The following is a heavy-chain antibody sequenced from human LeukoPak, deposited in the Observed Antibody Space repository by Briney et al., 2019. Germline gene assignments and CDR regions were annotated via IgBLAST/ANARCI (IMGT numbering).Heavy chain of an antibody. CDR3: ARLIVGATDFDY. V-gene: IGHV4-61*08. J-gene: IGHJ4*02. CDR1: GGSIISADHY. D-gene: IGHD1-26*01. CDR2: INHSGST. Sequence: NPSETLSLTCTVSGGSIISADHYWSWIRQPPGKGLEWIGEINHSGSTSYNPSLKSRVTISVDTSKNQFSLKLSSVTAADTAVYYCARLIVGATDFDYWGQGTLVTVSS.